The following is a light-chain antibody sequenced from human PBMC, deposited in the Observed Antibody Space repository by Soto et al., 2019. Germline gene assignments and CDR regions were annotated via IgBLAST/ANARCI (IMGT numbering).Light chain of an antibody. J-gene: IGKJ5*01. CDR3: KHLNGYPIT. CDR1: QALSNY. Sequence: DIQLTQSPSVRSASVGDTVTITCRASQALSNYLAWYQQKPGKPHDLLIYSASTLQSGVQSRFSGSGSETEFSLTIRALQPEDFATYYCKHLNGYPITFGQGTRLEI. CDR2: SAS. V-gene: IGKV1-9*01.